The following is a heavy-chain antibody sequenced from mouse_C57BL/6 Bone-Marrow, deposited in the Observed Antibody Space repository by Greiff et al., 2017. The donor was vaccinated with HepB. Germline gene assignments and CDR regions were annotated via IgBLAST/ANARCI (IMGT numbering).Heavy chain of an antibody. V-gene: IGHV1-80*01. CDR1: GYAFSSYW. CDR2: IYPGDGDT. Sequence: VQLQQPGAELVRPGSSVKLSCKASGYAFSSYWMNWVKQRPGKGLEWIGQIYPGDGDTNYNGKFKGKATLTADKSSSTAYMQLSSLTSEDSAVYFCARAYYGSSYWYFDVWGTGTTVTVSS. D-gene: IGHD1-1*01. J-gene: IGHJ1*03. CDR3: ARAYYGSSYWYFDV.